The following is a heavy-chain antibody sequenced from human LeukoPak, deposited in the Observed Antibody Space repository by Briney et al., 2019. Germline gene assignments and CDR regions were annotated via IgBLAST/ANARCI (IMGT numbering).Heavy chain of an antibody. Sequence: PGGSLTLSCAASGFSFTIYAMSWVRQAPGKGLEWVSSISQNSGIYYADSVKGRFTISSDNSKNTLFLQMNSLRAEDTAVYYCARSLKWNLVGFDYWGQGTLVTVSS. CDR2: ISQNSGI. V-gene: IGHV3-23*01. J-gene: IGHJ4*02. CDR1: GFSFTIYA. D-gene: IGHD1-1*01. CDR3: ARSLKWNLVGFDY.